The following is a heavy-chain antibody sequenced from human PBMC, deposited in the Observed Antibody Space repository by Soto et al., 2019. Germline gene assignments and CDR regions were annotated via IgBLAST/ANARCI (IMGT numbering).Heavy chain of an antibody. CDR2: IYHSGST. J-gene: IGHJ6*02. D-gene: IGHD3-22*01. CDR3: ARDYGDYVDDSSGYHNYGMDV. V-gene: IGHV4-4*02. CDR1: GGSISSSNW. Sequence: SETLSLTCAVSGGSISSSNWWSWVRQPPGKGLEWIGEIYHSGSTNYNPSLKSRVTISVDKSKNQFSLKLSSVTAADTAVYYCARDYGDYVDDSSGYHNYGMDVWGQGTTVTVSS.